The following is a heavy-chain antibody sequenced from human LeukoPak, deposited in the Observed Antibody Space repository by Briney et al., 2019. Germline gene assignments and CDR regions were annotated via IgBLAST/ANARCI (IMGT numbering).Heavy chain of an antibody. Sequence: VESGGGLIQPGGSLRLSCAASGFTVSRNYMSWVRQAPGKGLEWVSVIYSGGSTYYADSVKGRFTISRDNSKNTLYLQMNSLRAEDTAVYYCARVAGGSSYSVSPLDYGMDVWGQGTTVTVSS. D-gene: IGHD2-15*01. CDR1: GFTVSRNY. J-gene: IGHJ6*02. CDR3: ARVAGGSSYSVSPLDYGMDV. CDR2: IYSGGST. V-gene: IGHV3-53*01.